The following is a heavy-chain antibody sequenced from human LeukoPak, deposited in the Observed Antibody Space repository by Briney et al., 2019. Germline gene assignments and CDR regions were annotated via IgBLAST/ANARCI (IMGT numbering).Heavy chain of an antibody. D-gene: IGHD3-22*01. CDR3: ARGFDYYDSSGPFQAFDY. CDR2: IIPIFGTA. J-gene: IGHJ4*02. Sequence: SVKVSCKASGGTFSSYAISWVRQAPGQGLEWMGGIIPIFGTANYAQKFQGRVTITTDESTSTAYMELSSLRSGDTAVYYCARGFDYYDSSGPFQAFDYWGQGTLVTVSS. V-gene: IGHV1-69*05. CDR1: GGTFSSYA.